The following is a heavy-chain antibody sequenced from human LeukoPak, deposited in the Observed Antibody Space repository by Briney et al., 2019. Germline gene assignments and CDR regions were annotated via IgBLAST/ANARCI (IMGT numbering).Heavy chain of an antibody. V-gene: IGHV4-59*08. CDR2: IYYSGTT. CDR1: GGLISSYY. D-gene: IGHD2-15*01. Sequence: SETLSLTCTVSGGLISSYYWSWIRRPPGKGLEWIGYIYYSGTTKYNPSLNSRVTILVETSKNQFSLKLSSVTAADTAVYYCARHGYCSGGTCWVNWGQGTLVTVSS. J-gene: IGHJ4*02. CDR3: ARHGYCSGGTCWVN.